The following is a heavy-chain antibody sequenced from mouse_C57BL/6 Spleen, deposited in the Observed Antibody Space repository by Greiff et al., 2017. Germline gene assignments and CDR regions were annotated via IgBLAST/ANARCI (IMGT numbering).Heavy chain of an antibody. V-gene: IGHV2-2*01. D-gene: IGHD1-1*01. CDR3: ARNPYGSSYAFAIDY. J-gene: IGHJ4*01. Sequence: VQRVESGPGLVQPSQSLSITCTVSGFSLTSYGVHWVRQSPGKGLEWLGVIRSGGSTDYNAAFISRLSISKDNYKSQVFFKMHSLQADDTAIYYCARNPYGSSYAFAIDYWGQGTSVTVSS. CDR2: IRSGGST. CDR1: GFSLTSYG.